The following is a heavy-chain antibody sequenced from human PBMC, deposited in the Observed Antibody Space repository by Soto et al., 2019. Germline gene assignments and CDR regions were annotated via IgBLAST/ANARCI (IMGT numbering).Heavy chain of an antibody. V-gene: IGHV5-51*01. D-gene: IGHD2-2*01. CDR2: IYPGDSDT. Sequence: PGESLKISCKGSGYSFTSYWIGWVRQMPGKGLEWMGIIYPGDSDTRYSPSFQGQVTISADKSISTAYLQWSSLKASDTAMYYCARHSQSGEVVPAAPNVYYYYYGMDVWGQGTTVTVSS. CDR1: GYSFTSYW. CDR3: ARHSQSGEVVPAAPNVYYYYYGMDV. J-gene: IGHJ6*02.